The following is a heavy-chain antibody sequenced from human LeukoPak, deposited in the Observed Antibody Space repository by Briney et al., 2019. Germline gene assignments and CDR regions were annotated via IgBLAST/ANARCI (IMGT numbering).Heavy chain of an antibody. V-gene: IGHV5-51*01. CDR2: IYLGDSDT. CDR3: ARHPSYTSGWPLDY. CDR1: GYSFTNYW. Sequence: GESLKISCKGSGYSFTNYWIGWVRQMPGKGLEWMGIIYLGDSDTRYSPSFQGQVTISADKSISTAYLQWSSLKASDTAIYYCARHPSYTSGWPLDYWVQGTLVTVSS. J-gene: IGHJ4*02. D-gene: IGHD6-19*01.